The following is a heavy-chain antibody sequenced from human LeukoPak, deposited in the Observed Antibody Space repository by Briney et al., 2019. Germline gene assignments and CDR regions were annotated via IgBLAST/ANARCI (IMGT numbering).Heavy chain of an antibody. CDR2: ISSSSTYT. J-gene: IGHJ4*02. CDR3: ARLLYDYIWGSSRSYYFDL. CDR1: GFTFSSYS. D-gene: IGHD3-16*02. Sequence: GGSLRLSCAASGFTFSSYSMNWVHQAPGRGLEWVSSISSSSTYTYYADSLKGRFTISRDNAKNSVYLQVNSLRAEDTAVYYCARLLYDYIWGSSRSYYFDLWGQGTLVTVSS. V-gene: IGHV3-21*01.